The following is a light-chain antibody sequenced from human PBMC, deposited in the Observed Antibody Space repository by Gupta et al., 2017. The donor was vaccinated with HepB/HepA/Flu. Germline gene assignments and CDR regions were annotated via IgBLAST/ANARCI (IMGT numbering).Light chain of an antibody. CDR1: QDITTY. CDR2: AAS. Sequence: DIQLTQSPSLLSASVGDRVTITCRASQDITTYLVWYQQKPGKAPQVLIYAASTLRSGVPSRFRGSGSGTEFTLTISSLQPEDCATYYCQQLYNYPLTFGPGTKVDVK. V-gene: IGKV1-9*01. CDR3: QQLYNYPLT. J-gene: IGKJ3*01.